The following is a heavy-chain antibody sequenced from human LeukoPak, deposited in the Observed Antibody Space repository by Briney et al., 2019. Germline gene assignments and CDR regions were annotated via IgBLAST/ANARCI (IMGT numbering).Heavy chain of an antibody. J-gene: IGHJ3*02. CDR3: AKDQGYSSAWYSRDGFDM. D-gene: IGHD6-19*01. Sequence: GGSLRLSCAASGFSFSGYAMSWVRQAPGKGLEWVSAISKSGDSTFYADSVKGRFTISRDNSQNTLYVQMNSLRAEDTAVYYCAKDQGYSSAWYSRDGFDMWGQGTMVTVSS. CDR2: ISKSGDST. V-gene: IGHV3-23*01. CDR1: GFSFSGYA.